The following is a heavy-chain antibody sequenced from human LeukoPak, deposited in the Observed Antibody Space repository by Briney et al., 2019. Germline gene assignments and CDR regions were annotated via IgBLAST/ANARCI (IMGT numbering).Heavy chain of an antibody. CDR3: ARVRYYYDSSGTGYGMDV. CDR2: INAGNDNT. J-gene: IGHJ6*02. V-gene: IGHV1-3*01. Sequence: ASVKVSCKAPGYTFSTSTMHWVRQVPGQRLEWMGCINAGNDNTKFSERFQGRVTITRDTSASTVYMELSSLRSEDTAVYYCARVRYYYDSSGTGYGMDVWGQGTTVTVSS. CDR1: GYTFSTST. D-gene: IGHD3-22*01.